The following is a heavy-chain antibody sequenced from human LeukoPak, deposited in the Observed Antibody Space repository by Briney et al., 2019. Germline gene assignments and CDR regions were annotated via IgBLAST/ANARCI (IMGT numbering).Heavy chain of an antibody. V-gene: IGHV1-8*01. CDR1: GYTFTSYD. Sequence: ASVKVSCKASGYTFTSYDINWVRQATGQGLEWMGWMNPNSGNTGYAQKFQGRVTMTRDTSTSTVYMELSSLRSDDTAVYYCVRTAARRFDYWGQGTLVTVSS. D-gene: IGHD6-6*01. J-gene: IGHJ4*02. CDR3: VRTAARRFDY. CDR2: MNPNSGNT.